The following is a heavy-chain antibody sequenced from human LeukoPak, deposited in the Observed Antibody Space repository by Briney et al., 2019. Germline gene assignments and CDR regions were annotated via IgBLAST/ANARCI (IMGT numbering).Heavy chain of an antibody. Sequence: SGPTPVNPTQTLTLPCTFSGFSLSTSGVGVGWIRQPPGKALEWLALIYWNEDKRYSPSLKSRLTITKDTSNNQVVLTMTNMDPVDTATYYCAHSHYGSGSLNWFDPWGQGTLVTVSS. CDR1: GFSLSTSGVG. V-gene: IGHV2-5*01. CDR3: AHSHYGSGSLNWFDP. D-gene: IGHD3-10*01. J-gene: IGHJ5*02. CDR2: IYWNEDK.